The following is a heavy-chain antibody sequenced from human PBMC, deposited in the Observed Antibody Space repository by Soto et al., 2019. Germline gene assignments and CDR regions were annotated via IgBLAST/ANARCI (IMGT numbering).Heavy chain of an antibody. CDR3: VRGDRYSSGDIDY. Sequence: PSETLCLTCTVSGGSVGSGYYYWSWIRQPPGRGLEWIAYIYYIGSTNYNPSLKSRVSISLDTSKNQFSLKLNSVTAADTGVYYCVRGDRYSSGDIDYWGQGIQVTVSS. V-gene: IGHV4-61*01. D-gene: IGHD6-19*01. CDR1: GGSVGSGYYY. CDR2: IYYIGST. J-gene: IGHJ4*02.